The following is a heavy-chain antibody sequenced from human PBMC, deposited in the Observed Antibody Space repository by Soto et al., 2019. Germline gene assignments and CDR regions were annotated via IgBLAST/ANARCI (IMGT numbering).Heavy chain of an antibody. CDR2: ISGSGGST. CDR3: AKDEVWFGELNY. CDR1: GFTFSSYA. Sequence: GSLRLSCAASGFTFSSYAMSWVRQAPGKGLEWVSAISGSGGSTYYADSVKGRFTISRDNSKNTLYLQMNSLRAEDTAVYYCAKDEVWFGELNYWGQGTLVTVSS. J-gene: IGHJ4*02. D-gene: IGHD3-10*01. V-gene: IGHV3-23*01.